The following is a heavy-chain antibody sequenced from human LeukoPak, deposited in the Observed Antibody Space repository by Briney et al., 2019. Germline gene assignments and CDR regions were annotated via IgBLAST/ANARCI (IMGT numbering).Heavy chain of an antibody. J-gene: IGHJ4*02. CDR3: ARDIGGSYTAIDY. Sequence: GGSLRLSCAASGFTFSTYSMNWVRQAPGKGLEWVSFISSSSSIINYVDSVRGRFTISRDNAKSSLYLQMNSLRAEDTAVYYCARDIGGSYTAIDYWGQGTLVTVSS. V-gene: IGHV3-48*04. D-gene: IGHD1-26*01. CDR1: GFTFSTYS. CDR2: ISSSSSII.